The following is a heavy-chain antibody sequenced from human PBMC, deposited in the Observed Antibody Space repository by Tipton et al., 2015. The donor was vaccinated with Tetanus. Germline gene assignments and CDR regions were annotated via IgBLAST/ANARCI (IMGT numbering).Heavy chain of an antibody. D-gene: IGHD5-24*01. V-gene: IGHV3-7*01. CDR1: GFTFSSHW. CDR3: ARGRDGFPGYFDS. Sequence: SLRLSCEASGFTFSSHWMSWVRQVPGKGLEWVANINQDGSAEFYVDSVKGRFTISRDNSKNSLSLQMNSLRADDTAVYYCARGRDGFPGYFDSWGQGALVTVPS. CDR2: INQDGSAE. J-gene: IGHJ4*02.